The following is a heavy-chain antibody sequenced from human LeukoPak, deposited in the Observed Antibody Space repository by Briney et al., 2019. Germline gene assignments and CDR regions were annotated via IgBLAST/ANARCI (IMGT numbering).Heavy chain of an antibody. CDR3: ARGDGIAARTYYYYMDV. V-gene: IGHV3-30*01. D-gene: IGHD6-6*01. CDR2: ISYDGSNK. Sequence: GGSLRLSCAASGFTFSSYAMHWVRQAPGKGLEWVAVISYDGSNKYYADSVKGRFTISRDNSKNTLYLQMNSLRAEDTAVYYCARGDGIAARTYYYYMDVWGEGTTVTVSS. CDR1: GFTFSSYA. J-gene: IGHJ6*03.